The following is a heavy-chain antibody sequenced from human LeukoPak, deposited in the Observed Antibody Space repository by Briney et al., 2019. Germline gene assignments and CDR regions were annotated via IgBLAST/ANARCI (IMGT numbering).Heavy chain of an antibody. CDR2: IFYSGST. D-gene: IGHD4-17*01. V-gene: IGHV4-39*01. CDR3: ARGTMTTVTYYFDY. J-gene: IGHJ4*02. Sequence: SETLSLTCTVSGGSISSSSYYWGWIRQPPGKGLEWIGSIFYSGSTNYNPSLKSRVTTSVDTSKNQFSLKLSSVTAADTAVYYCARGTMTTVTYYFDYWGQGTLVTVSS. CDR1: GGSISSSSYY.